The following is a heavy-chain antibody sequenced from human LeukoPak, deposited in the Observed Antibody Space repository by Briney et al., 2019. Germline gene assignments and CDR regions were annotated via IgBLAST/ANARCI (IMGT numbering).Heavy chain of an antibody. CDR2: ISYSGST. V-gene: IGHV4-39*01. CDR1: GGSISSSSYY. D-gene: IGHD2-2*01. Sequence: SETLSLTCSVSGGSISSSSYYWGWIRQPPGKGLEWIGSISYSGSTYYNPSLKSRVTISVDTSKNQFSLKLNSVIAADTAVYYCARYRCSDTSCYRTYWYFDLWGRGTLVTVSS. CDR3: ARYRCSDTSCYRTYWYFDL. J-gene: IGHJ2*01.